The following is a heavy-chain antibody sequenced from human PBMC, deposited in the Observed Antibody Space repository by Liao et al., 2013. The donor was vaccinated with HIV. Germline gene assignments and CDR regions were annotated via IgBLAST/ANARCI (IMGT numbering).Heavy chain of an antibody. Sequence: QLQLQESGPGLVKPSETLSLTCTVSGGSISSSSYYWGWIRQPAGKGLEWIGRFYTSGSTNYNPSLKSRVTMSVDTSKNQFSLKLSSVTAADTAVYYCARGPLSLGAYYFDYWGQGTLVTVSS. J-gene: IGHJ4*02. CDR1: GGSISSSSYY. D-gene: IGHD3-16*01. V-gene: IGHV4-61*02. CDR2: FYTSGST. CDR3: ARGPLSLGAYYFDY.